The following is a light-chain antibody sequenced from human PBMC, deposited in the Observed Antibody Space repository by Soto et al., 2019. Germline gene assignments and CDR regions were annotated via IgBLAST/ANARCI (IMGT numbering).Light chain of an antibody. CDR1: QSVSSN. CDR3: QQYNNWPPLT. CDR2: GAS. V-gene: IGKV3-15*01. Sequence: EIVMTQSPATLSVSPGERATLSCRANQSVSSNLAWYQQKPGQAPRLLIHGASTRATGIPARFSGSGSGTEFTLTISSLQSEDFAVYYCQQYNNWPPLTFGGGTKVEIK. J-gene: IGKJ4*01.